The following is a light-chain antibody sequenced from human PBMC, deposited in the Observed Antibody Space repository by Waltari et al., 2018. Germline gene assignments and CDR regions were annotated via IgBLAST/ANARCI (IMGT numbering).Light chain of an antibody. V-gene: IGKV1-39*01. CDR2: ATS. Sequence: DIQMTQSPSSLSASVGDRVTITCRASQTISIYLNWYQQKPGKAPTLLIHATSSLQSGVPSRFSGSGSETDFTLTISSLQPEDFATYYCQQSYSTPPWTFGQGTKVEIK. CDR1: QTISIY. J-gene: IGKJ1*01. CDR3: QQSYSTPPWT.